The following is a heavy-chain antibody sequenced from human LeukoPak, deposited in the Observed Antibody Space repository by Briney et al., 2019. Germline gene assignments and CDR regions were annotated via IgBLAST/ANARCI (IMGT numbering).Heavy chain of an antibody. J-gene: IGHJ2*01. V-gene: IGHV3-64*01. CDR3: ARSKRWLEHYWYFNL. Sequence: GGSLRLSCAASGFTFSNYPMHWVRQAPGKGLEYVSGISGNGGNTYYANSVKGRFTISRDNSKHTLYLQMGSLRAEDMAVYYCARSKRWLEHYWYFNLWGRGTLVTVSS. D-gene: IGHD5-24*01. CDR1: GFTFSNYP. CDR2: ISGNGGNT.